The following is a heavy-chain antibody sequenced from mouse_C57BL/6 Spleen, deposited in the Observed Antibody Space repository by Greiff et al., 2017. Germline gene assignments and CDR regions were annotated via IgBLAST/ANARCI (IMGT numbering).Heavy chain of an antibody. D-gene: IGHD1-1*01. CDR3: ARTGSSYRYFDY. V-gene: IGHV1-66*01. CDR2: IYPGSGNS. Sequence: VQLQQSGPELVKPGASVKISCKACGYSFTSYYIHWVKQRPGQGLEWIGWIYPGSGNSKYNEKLKGQATLTADTSSSKAYMQLSSLTSEDSAVYYCARTGSSYRYFDYWGQGTTLTVSS. CDR1: GYSFTSYY. J-gene: IGHJ2*01.